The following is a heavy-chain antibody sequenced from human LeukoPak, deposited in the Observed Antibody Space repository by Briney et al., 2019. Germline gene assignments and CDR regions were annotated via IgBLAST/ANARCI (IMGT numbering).Heavy chain of an antibody. J-gene: IGHJ4*02. V-gene: IGHV1-46*03. CDR3: ARDKGLNFYGLDY. CDR2: NNPSSSTT. D-gene: IGHD3-10*01. CDR1: GYSFTISF. Sequence: ASVKVSCKASGYSFTISFVHRVRPAPGQGRERKGINNPSSSTTSYAQKLQGSVTMSRDTSKSTVYMELSSLRCDDTAVYDCARDKGLNFYGLDYWGQGTLVIVSS.